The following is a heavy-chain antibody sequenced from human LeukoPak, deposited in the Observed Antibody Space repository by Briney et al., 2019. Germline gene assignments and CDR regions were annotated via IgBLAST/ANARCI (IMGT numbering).Heavy chain of an antibody. V-gene: IGHV4-59*01. J-gene: IGHJ4*02. CDR3: ARGVYIAAAQYGY. CDR1: GGSISSYY. Sequence: SETLSLTCTVSGGSISSYYWSWMRQPPGKGLAWIGYIYYRGTTNYIPSLKSRVTISVDTSKNQFSLKLSSVTAADTAVYYCARGVYIAAAQYGYWGQGTLVTVSS. D-gene: IGHD6-13*01. CDR2: IYYRGTT.